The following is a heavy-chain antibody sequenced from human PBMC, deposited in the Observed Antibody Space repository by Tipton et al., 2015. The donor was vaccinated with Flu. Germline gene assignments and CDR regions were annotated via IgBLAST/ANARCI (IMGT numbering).Heavy chain of an antibody. V-gene: IGHV3-7*01. CDR2: IKKEGSEK. D-gene: IGHD3-22*01. Sequence: SLRLSCAASGFTFSRYWMSWVRQAPGKGLEWVANIKKEGSEKYYVDSVKGRFTISRDNAENSVYLQMNSLRAEDTAIYYCARHGCHYDNSGYYYEEARCFDHWGQGTLVTVSS. J-gene: IGHJ5*02. CDR1: GFTFSRYW. CDR3: ARHGCHYDNSGYYYEEARCFDH.